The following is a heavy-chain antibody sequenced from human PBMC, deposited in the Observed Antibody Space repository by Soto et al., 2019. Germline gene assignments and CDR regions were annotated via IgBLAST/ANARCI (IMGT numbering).Heavy chain of an antibody. CDR3: ASDIYDGSGNLNY. J-gene: IGHJ4*02. V-gene: IGHV3-21*01. CDR2: ISSSSSYI. D-gene: IGHD3-22*01. Sequence: EVQLVESGGGLVKPGGSLRLSCAASGFTFSSYSMNWVRQAPGKGLEWVSSISSSSSYIYYADSVKGRFTISRDNAKNPRYLQMNSVRAEDTAVYYCASDIYDGSGNLNYWGQGTLVTVSS. CDR1: GFTFSSYS.